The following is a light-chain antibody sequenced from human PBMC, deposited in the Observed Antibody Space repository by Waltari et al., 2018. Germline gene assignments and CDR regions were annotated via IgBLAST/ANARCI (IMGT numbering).Light chain of an antibody. CDR2: GAS. CDR3: QQYNDWPLT. CDR1: QSVSSY. Sequence: EIAMTPSPAPLSASQGVRTAISCRARQSVSSYLAWYQQKPAQAPRLLISGASTRATGIPARFSGSGSGTEFTLTISSLQSEDFAVYYCQQYNDWPLTFGGGTKVEIK. V-gene: IGKV3-15*01. J-gene: IGKJ4*01.